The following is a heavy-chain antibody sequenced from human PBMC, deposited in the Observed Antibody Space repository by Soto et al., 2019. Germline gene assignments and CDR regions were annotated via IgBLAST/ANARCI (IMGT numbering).Heavy chain of an antibody. D-gene: IGHD2-15*01. V-gene: IGHV3-30*18. CDR1: GFTFSSYG. Sequence: QVQLVESGGGVVQPGRSLRLSCAASGFTFSSYGMHWVRRAPGKGLEWVAVISYDGSNKYYADSVKGRFTISRDNSKNTLYLQMNSLRAEDTAVYYCAEEGPVAATLWYFDYWGQGTLVTVSS. CDR3: AEEGPVAATLWYFDY. J-gene: IGHJ4*02. CDR2: ISYDGSNK.